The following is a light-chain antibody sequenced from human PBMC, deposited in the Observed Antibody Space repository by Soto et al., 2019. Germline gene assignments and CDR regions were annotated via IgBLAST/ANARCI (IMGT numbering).Light chain of an antibody. J-gene: IGKJ4*01. CDR2: GAS. CDR1: QSISSN. V-gene: IGKV3D-20*02. Sequence: EIIMTQSPATLSVSPGERATLSCRASQSISSNLAWYQQKPGPAPRLLIYGASSRATGIPDRLSGSGSGTEFTLTISRLEPEDFAVYYCQQRSNWPTFGGGTKVDIK. CDR3: QQRSNWPT.